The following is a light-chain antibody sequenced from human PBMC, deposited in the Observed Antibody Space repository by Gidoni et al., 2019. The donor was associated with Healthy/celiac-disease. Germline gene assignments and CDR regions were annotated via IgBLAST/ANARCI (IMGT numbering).Light chain of an antibody. CDR2: DAS. V-gene: IGKV3-11*01. CDR3: QQRSNWSCT. CDR1: QSVSSY. J-gene: IGKJ2*02. Sequence: EIVLTQSPATLSLSPGERATLFCRASQSVSSYLAWYQQKPGQAPRLLIYDASNRATGIPARFSGSGSGTDFTLTISSLEPEDFAVYYCQQRSNWSCTFXQXTKLEIK.